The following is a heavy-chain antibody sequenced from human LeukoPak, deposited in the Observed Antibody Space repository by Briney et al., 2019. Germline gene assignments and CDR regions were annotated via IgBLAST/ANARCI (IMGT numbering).Heavy chain of an antibody. J-gene: IGHJ4*02. CDR2: IYHSGST. D-gene: IGHD3-9*01. CDR3: ARGAHYDILTGYVDY. CDR1: GGSISSGGYS. V-gene: IGHV4-30-2*01. Sequence: SQTLSLTCAVSGGSISSGGYSWSWIRQPPGKGLEWIGYIYHSGSTYYNPSLKSRVTISVDTSKNQFSLKLSSVTAADTAVYYCARGAHYDILTGYVDYWGQGTLVTVSS.